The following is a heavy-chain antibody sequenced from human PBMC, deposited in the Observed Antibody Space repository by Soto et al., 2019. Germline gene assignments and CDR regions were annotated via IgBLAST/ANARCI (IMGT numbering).Heavy chain of an antibody. CDR1: GGSVSSGSYY. Sequence: SETLSLTCTVSGGSVSSGSYYWSWIRQPPGKGLEWIGYIYYSGSTNYNPSLKSRVTISVDTSKNQFSLKLSSVTAADTAVYYCARGPHKVTIDYGGQGTLVTSP. D-gene: IGHD4-17*01. V-gene: IGHV4-61*01. J-gene: IGHJ4*02. CDR2: IYYSGST. CDR3: ARGPHKVTIDY.